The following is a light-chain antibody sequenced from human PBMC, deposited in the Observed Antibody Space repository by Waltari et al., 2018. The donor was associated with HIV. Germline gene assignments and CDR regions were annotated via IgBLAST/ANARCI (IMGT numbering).Light chain of an antibody. Sequence: QSALTQPASVSGSPGQSITISCTGTRSAVGYNSVSWFQKYPGKVPKLIIYDIVKRPSGVSNRFSGSKSGNTASLTISGLQAEDEADYYCCSYAGSSTLVFGGGTKLTVL. J-gene: IGLJ3*02. V-gene: IGLV2-23*02. CDR2: DIV. CDR1: RSAVGYNS. CDR3: CSYAGSSTLV.